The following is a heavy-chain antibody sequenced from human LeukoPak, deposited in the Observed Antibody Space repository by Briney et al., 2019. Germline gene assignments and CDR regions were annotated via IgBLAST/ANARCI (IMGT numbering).Heavy chain of an antibody. CDR1: GFTFSSYW. Sequence: QPGGSLTLSCAASGFTFSSYWMHSVRQAPGKGLVWVSRISSDGSSTSYVDSVKGRFTISRDNAKNTLYLQMNSLRAEDRAVYYGARATHYYLWGQGTLVTVSS. D-gene: IGHD3-10*01. J-gene: IGHJ5*02. CDR2: ISSDGSST. CDR3: ARATHYYL. V-gene: IGHV3-74*01.